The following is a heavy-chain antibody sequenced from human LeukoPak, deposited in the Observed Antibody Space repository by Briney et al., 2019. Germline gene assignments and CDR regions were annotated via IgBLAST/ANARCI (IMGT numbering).Heavy chain of an antibody. CDR2: IYYRGST. V-gene: IGHV4-39*01. CDR1: GGSISSSSYY. Sequence: PSETLSLTCTVSGGSISSSSYYWGWIRQPPGKGLEWVGSIYYRGSTYYNPSLKSRVTISVDTSKNQFSLKLSSVTAADTAVYYCARRAGGFYYWGQGTLVTVSS. D-gene: IGHD3-16*01. J-gene: IGHJ4*02. CDR3: ARRAGGFYY.